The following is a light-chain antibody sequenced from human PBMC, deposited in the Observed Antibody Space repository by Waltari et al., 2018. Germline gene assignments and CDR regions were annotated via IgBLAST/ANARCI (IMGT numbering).Light chain of an antibody. CDR1: QEISSY. Sequence: QLTQSPSSLSASVGDRVTINCRASQEISSYLVWYQHIPGKAPKPLIYAATELKSGVPSRFSGSGSGTNFTLTIRSLEPEDFATYYCQQVNTFAPTFGGGTKVEI. V-gene: IGKV1-9*01. CDR2: AAT. J-gene: IGKJ4*01. CDR3: QQVNTFAPT.